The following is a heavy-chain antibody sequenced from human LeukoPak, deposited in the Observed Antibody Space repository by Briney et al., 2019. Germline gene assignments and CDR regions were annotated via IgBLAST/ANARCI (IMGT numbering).Heavy chain of an antibody. D-gene: IGHD3-3*01. CDR3: ARWGLKVTYYDFWSGYYSVYGMDV. CDR2: INPSGGST. V-gene: IGHV1-46*01. CDR1: GYTFTGYY. Sequence: ASVKVSCKASGYTFTGYYMHWVRQAPGQGLEWMGIINPSGGSTSYAQKFQGRVTMTRDTSTSTVYMELSSLRSEDTAVYYCARWGLKVTYYDFWSGYYSVYGMDVWGQGTTVTVSS. J-gene: IGHJ6*02.